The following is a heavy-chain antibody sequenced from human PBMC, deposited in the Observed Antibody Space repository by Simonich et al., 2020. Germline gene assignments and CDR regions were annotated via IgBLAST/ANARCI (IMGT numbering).Heavy chain of an antibody. CDR1: GGSLSGYY. CDR3: ARGKGWKNAFDI. V-gene: IGHV4-34*01. D-gene: IGHD1-1*01. J-gene: IGHJ3*02. Sequence: QVQLQQWGAGLLKPSETLSLTCAVYGGSLSGYYWSWIRRPPGKGLEWIGEINHSGRTNYNPSLKSRVTISVDTSKNQFSLKLSSVTAADTAVYYCARGKGWKNAFDIWGQGTMVTVSS. CDR2: INHSGRT.